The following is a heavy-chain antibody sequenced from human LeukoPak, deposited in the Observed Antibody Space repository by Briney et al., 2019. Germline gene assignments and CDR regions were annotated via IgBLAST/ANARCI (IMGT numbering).Heavy chain of an antibody. Sequence: GGSLRLSHAASGFTFSNARMSWVREAPGKGREWVGRIKSKTDGGTTDYDAPVKGRFTISRDDSKNTLYLQMIGLKAEDTAVYYCTTDPGQLSSDAFDIWAQGTMVTVSS. D-gene: IGHD6-6*01. V-gene: IGHV3-15*01. CDR1: GFTFSNAR. J-gene: IGHJ3*02. CDR2: IKSKTDGGTT. CDR3: TTDPGQLSSDAFDI.